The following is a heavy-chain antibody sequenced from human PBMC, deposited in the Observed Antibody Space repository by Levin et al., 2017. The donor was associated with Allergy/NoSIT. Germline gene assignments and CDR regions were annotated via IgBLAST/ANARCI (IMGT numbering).Heavy chain of an antibody. D-gene: IGHD3-10*01. CDR1: GFSLSTSGMC. CDR2: IDWDDDK. Sequence: SGPTLVKPTQTLTLTCTFSGFSLSTSGMCVSWIRQPPGKALEWLALIDWDDDKYYSTSLKTRLTISKDTSKNQVVLTMTNMDPVDTATYYCARIPRITNSRSYYYGMDVWGQGTTVTVSS. J-gene: IGHJ6*02. CDR3: ARIPRITNSRSYYYGMDV. V-gene: IGHV2-70*01.